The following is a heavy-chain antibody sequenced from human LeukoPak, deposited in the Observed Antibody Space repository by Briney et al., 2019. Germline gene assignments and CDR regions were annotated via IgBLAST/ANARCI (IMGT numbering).Heavy chain of an antibody. CDR1: GFTFSSYA. D-gene: IGHD2-15*01. V-gene: IGHV3-30*04. J-gene: IGHJ3*02. CDR3: ASLGYCSSTSCYGGYCSGGSCYSNDAFDI. CDR2: ISYDGSNK. Sequence: GGSLRLSCAASGFTFSSYAMHWVRQAPGKGLEWVAVISYDGSNKYYADSVKGRFTISRDNSKNTLYLQMNSLRAEDTAVYYCASLGYCSSTSCYGGYCSGGSCYSNDAFDIWGQGTMVTVSS.